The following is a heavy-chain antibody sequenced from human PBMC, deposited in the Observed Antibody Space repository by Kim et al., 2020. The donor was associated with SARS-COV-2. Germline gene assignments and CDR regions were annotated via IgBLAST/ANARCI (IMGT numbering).Heavy chain of an antibody. D-gene: IGHD2-15*01. CDR2: TSAYSGKP. V-gene: IGHV1-18*01. CDR3: ARRGRDGGEDYFDH. J-gene: IGHJ4*02. Sequence: ASVKVSCKASNYTFTKYDITWVRQAPGQGLEWMGWTSAYSGKPDYPQKLQDRVTMTIDTSTSTAYMDLRSLRSDDTAVYYCARRGRDGGEDYFDHLGQGT. CDR1: NYTFTKYD.